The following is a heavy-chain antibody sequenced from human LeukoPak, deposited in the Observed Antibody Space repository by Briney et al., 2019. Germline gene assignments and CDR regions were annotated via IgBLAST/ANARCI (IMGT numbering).Heavy chain of an antibody. V-gene: IGHV4-39*01. J-gene: IGHJ4*02. CDR3: ARHIESWGRLDY. CDR2: IHYSGST. Sequence: PSETLSLTCTVSGGSISSSSYYWGWIRQPPGKGLEWIGSIHYSGSTYYNPSLKSRVTISVDTSKNQFSLKLSSVTAADTAVYYCARHIESWGRLDYWGQGTLVTVSS. CDR1: GGSISSSSYY. D-gene: IGHD7-27*01.